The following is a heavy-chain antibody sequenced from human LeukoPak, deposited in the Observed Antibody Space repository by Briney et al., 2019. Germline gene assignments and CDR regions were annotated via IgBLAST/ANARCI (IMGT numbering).Heavy chain of an antibody. V-gene: IGHV4-34*01. D-gene: IGHD5-18*01. CDR1: GGSLIGHY. Sequence: SETLSLTCDVSGGSLIGHYLTWVRQPPGKGLEWIGEINHSGSSSYNPSLKNRVTISIDTSKNQSSLRLSAVTAADTAVYFCARQAQLWLRWFDSWGQGTLVTVSS. CDR3: ARQAQLWLRWFDS. J-gene: IGHJ5*01. CDR2: INHSGSS.